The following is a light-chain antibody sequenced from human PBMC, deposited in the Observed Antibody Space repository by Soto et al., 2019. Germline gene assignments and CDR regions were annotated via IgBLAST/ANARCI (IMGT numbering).Light chain of an antibody. CDR2: GAS. V-gene: IGKV3-20*01. Sequence: EIVLTQSPGTLSLSPGERATLSCRASQSVSSSYLAWYQQKPGQAPRLLIYGASSRATGIPDRFSGSGSGTDFTITISRLEPEDFAVYYRQQYGTSPLTFGGGTKVEIK. CDR1: QSVSSSY. CDR3: QQYGTSPLT. J-gene: IGKJ4*01.